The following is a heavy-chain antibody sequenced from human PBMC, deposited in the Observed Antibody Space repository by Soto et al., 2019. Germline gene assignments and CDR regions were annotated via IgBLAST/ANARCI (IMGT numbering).Heavy chain of an antibody. CDR2: ISYDGSNK. CDR3: AKDYQLPQDDAFDI. J-gene: IGHJ3*02. CDR1: GFTFSSYG. V-gene: IGHV3-30*18. Sequence: GGSLRLSCAASGFTFSSYGMHWVRQAPGKGLEWVAVISYDGSNKYYADSVKGRFTISRDNSKNTLYLQMNSLRAEDTAVYYRAKDYQLPQDDAFDIWGQGTMVTVSS. D-gene: IGHD2-2*01.